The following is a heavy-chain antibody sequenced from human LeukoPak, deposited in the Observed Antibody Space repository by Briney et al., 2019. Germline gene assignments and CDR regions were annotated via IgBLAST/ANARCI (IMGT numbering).Heavy chain of an antibody. J-gene: IGHJ4*02. CDR1: GFTFHDYA. V-gene: IGHV3-23*01. Sequence: GGSLRLSCAASGFTFHDYAMHWVRQAPGKGLEWVSAISGSGDSTYYADSVKGRFTISRDNSRNTLYLQMSSLRAGDTAVYYCAKSFRSTSLDYWGQGTLVTVSS. D-gene: IGHD2-2*01. CDR3: AKSFRSTSLDY. CDR2: ISGSGDST.